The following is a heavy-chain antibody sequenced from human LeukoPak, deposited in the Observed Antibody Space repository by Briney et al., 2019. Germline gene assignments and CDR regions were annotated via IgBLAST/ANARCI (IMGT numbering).Heavy chain of an antibody. CDR1: GGSISSYY. D-gene: IGHD3-9*01. J-gene: IGHJ6*03. V-gene: IGHV4-59*01. Sequence: SETLSLTCTVSGGSISSYYWSWIRQPPGKGLEWIGYIYYSGSTNYNPSLKSRVTISVDTSKNQFSLKLSSVTAADTAVYYCARVIGTYYDILTGYYENNYYYYYMDVWGKGTTVTISS. CDR2: IYYSGST. CDR3: ARVIGTYYDILTGYYENNYYYYYMDV.